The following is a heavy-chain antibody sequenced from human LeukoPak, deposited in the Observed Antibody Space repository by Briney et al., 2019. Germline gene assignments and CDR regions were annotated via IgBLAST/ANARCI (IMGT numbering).Heavy chain of an antibody. CDR1: GFTFSSYA. CDR3: ARDRVGATEFDY. CDR2: ISGSSSSI. Sequence: TGGSLRLSCAASGFTFSSYAMSWVRQAPGKGLEWVSYISGSSSSITYADSVKGRFTISRDNAKNSLYLQLNSLRAEDTAVYYCARDRVGATEFDYWGQGTLVTVSS. V-gene: IGHV3-48*04. D-gene: IGHD1-26*01. J-gene: IGHJ4*02.